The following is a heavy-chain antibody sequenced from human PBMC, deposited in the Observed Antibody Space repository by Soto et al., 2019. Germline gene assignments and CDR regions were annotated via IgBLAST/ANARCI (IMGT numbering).Heavy chain of an antibody. CDR2: ISYTGRT. V-gene: IGHV4-61*03. D-gene: IGHD7-27*01. Sequence: PSETLSLTCIVSGDSVTSGSYYWTWLRQPPGKGLEWIGYISYTGRTKYNPSLQSRVTISVDTSKNDFSLNLSSVTAEDTAVYFCAREWGLLPYYVMNVWGHGTAVTVSS. CDR1: GDSVTSGSYY. J-gene: IGHJ6*02. CDR3: AREWGLLPYYVMNV.